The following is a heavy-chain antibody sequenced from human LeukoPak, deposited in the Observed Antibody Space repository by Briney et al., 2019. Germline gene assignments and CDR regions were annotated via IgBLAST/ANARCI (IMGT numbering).Heavy chain of an antibody. D-gene: IGHD3-10*01. CDR2: IYYSGST. CDR1: GGSISSGDYY. V-gene: IGHV4-30-4*01. CDR3: GRRVVRGDSFDY. Sequence: SETLSLTCTVSGGSISSGDYYWSWIRQPPGKILEWIGYIYYSGSTYYNPSLKSLITKTVNTSKNQFSLKLSSVTAADTAVYYCGRRVVRGDSFDYWGQGTLVTVSS. J-gene: IGHJ4*02.